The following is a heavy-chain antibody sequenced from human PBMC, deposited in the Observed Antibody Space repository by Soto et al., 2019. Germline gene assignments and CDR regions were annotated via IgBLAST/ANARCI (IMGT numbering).Heavy chain of an antibody. CDR3: ARPLIGYSNYLYAFDI. V-gene: IGHV5-51*01. D-gene: IGHD4-4*01. CDR2: IYPGDSDT. J-gene: IGHJ3*02. Sequence: GESLKISCKGSGYSFTSYWIGWVRQMPGKGLEWMGIIYPGDSDTRYSPSFQGQVTISADKSISTAYLQWSSLKASDTAMYYCARPLIGYSNYLYAFDIWGQGTMVTVSS. CDR1: GYSFTSYW.